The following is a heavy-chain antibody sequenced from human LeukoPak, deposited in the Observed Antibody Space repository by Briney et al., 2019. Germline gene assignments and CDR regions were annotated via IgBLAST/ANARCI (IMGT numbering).Heavy chain of an antibody. J-gene: IGHJ5*02. CDR3: AHPTEYSSSWYGNWFDP. D-gene: IGHD6-13*01. Sequence: GGSLRLSCAASGFTFSSYAMSWVRQAPGKGLEWVSAISASGGSTYYADSVKGRFTISRDNCKNTLYLQMNSLRAEDTAVYYCAHPTEYSSSWYGNWFDPWGQGTLVTVSS. CDR2: ISASGGST. V-gene: IGHV3-23*01. CDR1: GFTFSSYA.